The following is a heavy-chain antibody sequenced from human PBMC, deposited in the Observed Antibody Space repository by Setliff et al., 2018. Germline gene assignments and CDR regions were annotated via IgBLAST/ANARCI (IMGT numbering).Heavy chain of an antibody. CDR2: LHTSGSI. CDR3: RLANCSTNCEEALDY. Sequence: PSETLSLTCTVSGGSISSGTYYWSWIRQPAGKGLEWIGRLHTSGSIDHNPSLKSRVAMSVDTSKNQFSLNLNSVTAADTAVYYFRLANCSTNCEEALDYWSQGTLVTVSS. J-gene: IGHJ4*02. CDR1: GGSISSGTYY. V-gene: IGHV4-61*02. D-gene: IGHD2-2*01.